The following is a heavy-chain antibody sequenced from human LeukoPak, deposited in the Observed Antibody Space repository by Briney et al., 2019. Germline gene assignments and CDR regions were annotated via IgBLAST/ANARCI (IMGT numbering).Heavy chain of an antibody. J-gene: IGHJ5*02. CDR3: ARDPGIAAAAGFDP. Sequence: ASVKVSCKASGYTFTSYAMNWVRQAPGQGLEWMGWINTNTGNPTYAQGFTGRFVFSLDTSVSTAYLQISSLKAEDTAVYYCARDPGIAAAAGFDPWGQGTLVTVSS. V-gene: IGHV7-4-1*02. CDR2: INTNTGNP. D-gene: IGHD6-13*01. CDR1: GYTFTSYA.